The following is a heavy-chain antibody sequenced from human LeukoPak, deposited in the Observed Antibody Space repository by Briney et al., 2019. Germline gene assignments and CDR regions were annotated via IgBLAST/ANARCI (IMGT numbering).Heavy chain of an antibody. J-gene: IGHJ6*02. Sequence: GGSLRLPCAASGFTFSSYGMHWVRQAPGKGLEWVAVISYDGSNKYYADSVKGRFTISRDNSKNTLYPQMNSLRAEDTAVYYCAKDYGDQSYYYYGMDVWGQGTTVTVSS. V-gene: IGHV3-30*18. CDR1: GFTFSSYG. CDR2: ISYDGSNK. D-gene: IGHD4-17*01. CDR3: AKDYGDQSYYYYGMDV.